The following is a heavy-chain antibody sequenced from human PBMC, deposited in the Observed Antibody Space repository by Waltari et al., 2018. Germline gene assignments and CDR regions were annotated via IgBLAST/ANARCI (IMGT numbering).Heavy chain of an antibody. Sequence: QVQLQASGPGLVKPSETLSLTCTVSGGSISSHYWSWLLRPPGKGLEWIGYIYYSGSTNYNPSLKSRVTISVDTSKNQFSLKLSSVTAADTAVYYCARGGDYGDYVFLDYWGQGTLVTVSS. CDR3: ARGGDYGDYVFLDY. D-gene: IGHD4-17*01. CDR2: IYYSGST. CDR1: GGSISSHY. J-gene: IGHJ4*02. V-gene: IGHV4-59*11.